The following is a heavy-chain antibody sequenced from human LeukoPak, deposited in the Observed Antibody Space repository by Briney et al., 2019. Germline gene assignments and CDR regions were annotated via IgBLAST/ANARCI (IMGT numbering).Heavy chain of an antibody. CDR2: INHSGGT. CDR1: GGSFSGYY. CDR3: ASSPGY. Sequence: SETLSLTCAVYGGSFSGYYWSWIRQPPGKGLEWIGEINHSGGTNYNPSLKSRVTISVDTSKNQFSLKLSSVTAADTAVYYCASSPGYWGQGTLVTVSS. V-gene: IGHV4-34*01. D-gene: IGHD3-10*01. J-gene: IGHJ4*02.